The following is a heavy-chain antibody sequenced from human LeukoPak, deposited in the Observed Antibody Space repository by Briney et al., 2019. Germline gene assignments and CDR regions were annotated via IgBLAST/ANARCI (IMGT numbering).Heavy chain of an antibody. CDR3: ARARTRTFRDIVVVPAAIGY. D-gene: IGHD2-2*01. CDR2: INPNSGGT. V-gene: IGHV1-2*02. Sequence: ASVKVSCKASGYTFTGYCMRWVRQAPGQGLEWMGWINPNSGGTNYAQKFQGRVTMTRDTSISTAYMELSRLRSDDTAVYYCARARTRTFRDIVVVPAAIGYWGQGTLVTVSS. CDR1: GYTFTGYC. J-gene: IGHJ4*02.